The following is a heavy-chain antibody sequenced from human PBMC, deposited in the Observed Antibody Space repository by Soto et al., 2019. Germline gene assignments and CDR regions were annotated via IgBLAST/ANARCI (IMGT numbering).Heavy chain of an antibody. CDR3: ARPAFFWGYYRSYAFDI. D-gene: IGHD3-16*02. V-gene: IGHV4-59*08. Sequence: QVQLQESGPGLVMPSETLSLTCTVSGDSISSYYWSWIRQPPGKGLEWIGYIYNSGSTKYNPSLKSRVTISVDTSENLFSLTLSSVNAAESAVYYCARPAFFWGYYRSYAFDIWGQGTMVIVSS. J-gene: IGHJ3*02. CDR2: IYNSGST. CDR1: GDSISSYY.